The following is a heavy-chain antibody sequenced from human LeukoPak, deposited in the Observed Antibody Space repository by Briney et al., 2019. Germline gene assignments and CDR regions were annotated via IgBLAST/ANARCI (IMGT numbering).Heavy chain of an antibody. J-gene: IGHJ3*01. Sequence: GGSLRLSCVGSAFTFSLYAMTWVRQAPGKGLEWVAAISGRGSSTYYADSVKGRFTISRDNSKNTLYLQMNSLRAEDTAIYYCAKDGSSGIAAAADAFDVWGQRTMVTVSS. CDR1: AFTFSLYA. V-gene: IGHV3-23*01. CDR2: ISGRGSST. CDR3: AKDGSSGIAAAADAFDV. D-gene: IGHD6-13*01.